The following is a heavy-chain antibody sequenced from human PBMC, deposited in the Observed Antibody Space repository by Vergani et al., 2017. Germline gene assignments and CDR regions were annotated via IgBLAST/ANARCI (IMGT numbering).Heavy chain of an antibody. V-gene: IGHV4-30-4*08. J-gene: IGHJ4*02. CDR1: GGSISSGDYY. CDR3: ARVMADTAMVTPSIDY. Sequence: QVQLQESGPGLVKPSQTLSLTCTVSGGSISSGDYYWSWIRQPPGKGLEWIGYIYYSGSTYYNPSLKSRVTISVDTSKNQFSLKLSSVTAADTAVYYCARVMADTAMVTPSIDYWGQGTLVTVSS. D-gene: IGHD5-18*01. CDR2: IYYSGST.